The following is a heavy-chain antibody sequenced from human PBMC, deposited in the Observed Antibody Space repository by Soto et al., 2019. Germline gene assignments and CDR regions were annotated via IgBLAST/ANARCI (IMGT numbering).Heavy chain of an antibody. V-gene: IGHV4-59*01. D-gene: IGHD3-9*01. CDR3: ARVYYDILTGSIWFDP. Sequence: SDTLSLTCTVSGGSISSYYWSWIRQPPGKGLEWIGYIYYSGSTNYNPSLKSRVTISVDTSKNQFSLKLSSVTAADTAVYYCARVYYDILTGSIWFDPWGQGTLVTVS. CDR2: IYYSGST. CDR1: GGSISSYY. J-gene: IGHJ5*02.